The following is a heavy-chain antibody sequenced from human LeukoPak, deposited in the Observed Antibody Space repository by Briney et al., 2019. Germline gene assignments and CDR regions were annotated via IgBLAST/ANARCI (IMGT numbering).Heavy chain of an antibody. V-gene: IGHV3-30*02. CDR2: IRSDGSGR. CDR1: GFTFSDYS. D-gene: IGHD3-10*01. Sequence: PGGSLRLSCPASGFTFSDYSMSWVRQAPGKGLEWVAFIRSDGSGRHYRDSVKGRFTISRDNSKNTLYLQMNSLRAEDTAVYYCAKDRLLWFGELFFYFDYWGQGTLVTVSS. CDR3: AKDRLLWFGELFFYFDY. J-gene: IGHJ4*02.